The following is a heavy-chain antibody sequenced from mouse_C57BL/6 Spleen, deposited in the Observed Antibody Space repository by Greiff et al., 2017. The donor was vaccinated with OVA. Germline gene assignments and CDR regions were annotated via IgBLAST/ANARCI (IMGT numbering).Heavy chain of an antibody. CDR2: IDPSDSET. Sequence: QVQLQQPGAELVRPGSSVKMSCKASGYTFTSYWMHWVKQRPIQGLEWIGDIDPSDSETHYNQKFKDKATLTVDKSSSTAYMQLSSLTSEDSAVYYCAKDGKSDCDYWGQGTTLTVSS. V-gene: IGHV1-52*01. J-gene: IGHJ2*01. CDR1: GYTFTSYW. D-gene: IGHD2-1*01. CDR3: AKDGKSDCDY.